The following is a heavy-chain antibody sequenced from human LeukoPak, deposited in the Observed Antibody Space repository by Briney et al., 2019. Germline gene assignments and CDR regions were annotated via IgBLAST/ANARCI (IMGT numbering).Heavy chain of an antibody. CDR2: ISSSGSTI. CDR3: ARARGYYYDSSGYPTLIDY. D-gene: IGHD3-22*01. CDR1: GFPFSSYE. V-gene: IGHV3-48*03. J-gene: IGHJ4*02. Sequence: GSLRLSCAASGFPFSSYEMNWVRQAPGKGLEWVSYISSSGSTIYYADSVKGRFTISRDNAKNSLYLQMNSLRAEDTAVYYCARARGYYYDSSGYPTLIDYWGQGTLVTVSS.